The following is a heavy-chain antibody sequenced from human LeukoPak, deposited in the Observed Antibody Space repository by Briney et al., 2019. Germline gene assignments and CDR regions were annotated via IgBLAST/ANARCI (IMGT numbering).Heavy chain of an antibody. J-gene: IGHJ3*02. CDR3: AKSNGYGLIDI. Sequence: SETLSLTCTVSGGSITSYYWSWIRQSAGKGLEWIGRIYITGSTTYNPSLKSRVTMSLDTSKNQFSLKLSSVTAADTAVYYCAKSNGYGLIDIWGQGTMVAVSS. CDR2: IYITGST. D-gene: IGHD3-22*01. V-gene: IGHV4-4*07. CDR1: GGSITSYY.